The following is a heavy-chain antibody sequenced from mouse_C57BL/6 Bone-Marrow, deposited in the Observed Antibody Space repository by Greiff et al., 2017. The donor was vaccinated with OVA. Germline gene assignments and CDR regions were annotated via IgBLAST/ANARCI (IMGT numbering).Heavy chain of an antibody. V-gene: IGHV3-6*01. D-gene: IGHD2-5*01. J-gene: IGHJ3*01. CDR1: GYSITSGYY. Sequence: EVKLVESGPGLVKPSQSLSLTCSVTGYSITSGYYWNWIRQFPGNKLEWMGYISYDGSNNYNPSLKNRISITRDTSKNQFFLKLISVTTEDTATYYCAPVLYSNYLSWCAYWGQGTLVTVSA. CDR2: ISYDGSN. CDR3: APVLYSNYLSWCAY.